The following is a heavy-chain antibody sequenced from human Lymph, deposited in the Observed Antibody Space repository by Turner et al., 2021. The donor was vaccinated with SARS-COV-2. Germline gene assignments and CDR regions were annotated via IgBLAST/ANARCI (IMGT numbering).Heavy chain of an antibody. V-gene: IGHV3-66*01. J-gene: IGHJ3*02. CDR1: GVTVSSNY. D-gene: IGHD3-10*01. Sequence: EVQLVESGEGLVQPGGSLRLSCAASGVTVSSNYMSWVRQAPGKGLEWVAVLYSGGSTFYADSVKGRFTISRDNSKNTLYVQMNSLRAEDTAVYYCARDFREGAFDIWGQGTMVTISS. CDR3: ARDFREGAFDI. CDR2: LYSGGST.